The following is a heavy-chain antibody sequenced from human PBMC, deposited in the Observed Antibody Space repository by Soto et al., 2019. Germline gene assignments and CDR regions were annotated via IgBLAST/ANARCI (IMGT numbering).Heavy chain of an antibody. V-gene: IGHV4-31*03. J-gene: IGHJ3*02. Sequence: QVQLQESGPGLVKPSQTLSLTCTVSGGSISSGGYYWSWIRQHPGKGLEWIGYIYYSGSTYYNPSLKSRVTISVDTSKNQFSLKLSSVTAADTAVYYCARDAVGRYCSSTSCYRGDAFDIWGQGTMVTVSS. D-gene: IGHD2-2*02. CDR1: GGSISSGGYY. CDR3: ARDAVGRYCSSTSCYRGDAFDI. CDR2: IYYSGST.